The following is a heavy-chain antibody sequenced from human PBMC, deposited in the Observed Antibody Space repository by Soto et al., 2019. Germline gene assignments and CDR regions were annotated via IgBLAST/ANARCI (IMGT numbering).Heavy chain of an antibody. J-gene: IGHJ3*02. V-gene: IGHV3-48*02. CDR2: ISGSGRTI. Sequence: GGSLRLSCVASGFTFSSYSMNWVRQAAGKGLEWVSYISGSGRTIYYADFVKGRFTISRDSAKNSLYLQMNSLRDEDTAVYYCARPNFDYGGNALLGAFDIWGQGTMVTVSS. CDR3: ARPNFDYGGNALLGAFDI. D-gene: IGHD4-17*01. CDR1: GFTFSSYS.